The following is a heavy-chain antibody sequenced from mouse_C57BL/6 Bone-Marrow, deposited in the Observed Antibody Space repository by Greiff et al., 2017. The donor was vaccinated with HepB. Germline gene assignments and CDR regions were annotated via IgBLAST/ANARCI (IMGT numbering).Heavy chain of an antibody. J-gene: IGHJ3*01. V-gene: IGHV3-6*01. D-gene: IGHD2-1*01. Sequence: EVQLQESGPGLVKPSQSLSLTCSVTGYSITSGYYWNWIRQFPGNKLEWMGYISYDGSNNYNPSLKNRISITRDTSKNQFFLKLNSVTTEDTATYYCARDYYGNYGFAYWGQGTLVTVSA. CDR3: ARDYYGNYGFAY. CDR1: GYSITSGYY. CDR2: ISYDGSN.